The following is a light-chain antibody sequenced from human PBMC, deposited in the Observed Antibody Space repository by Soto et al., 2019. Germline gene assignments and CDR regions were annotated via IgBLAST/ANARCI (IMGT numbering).Light chain of an antibody. J-gene: IGKJ4*01. V-gene: IGKV3D-15*01. CDR1: QSVGSN. CDR2: GAS. CDR3: QQFSSYPLT. Sequence: ETLMTQSPDILSVSPGEVATLSCRASQSVGSNLAWYQQKPGQAPRLLIYGASTRATGIPVRFSGSGSGTEFTLTISSLQSEDFAVYYCQQFSSYPLTFGGGTKVDIK.